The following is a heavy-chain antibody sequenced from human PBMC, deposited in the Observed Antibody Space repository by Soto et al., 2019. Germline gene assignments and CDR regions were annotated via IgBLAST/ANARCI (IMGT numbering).Heavy chain of an antibody. J-gene: IGHJ4*02. CDR3: ARAGSYDTLAGSWRYFDY. CDR2: IYYSGST. Sequence: SETLSLTCTVSGGSISSSSYYWGWIRQPPGKGLEWIGSIYYSGSTYYNPSLKSRVTISVDTSKNQFSLKLISVTAADTAVYYCARAGSYDTLAGSWRYFDYWGQGILVTVSS. V-gene: IGHV4-39*07. CDR1: GGSISSSSYY. D-gene: IGHD3-9*01.